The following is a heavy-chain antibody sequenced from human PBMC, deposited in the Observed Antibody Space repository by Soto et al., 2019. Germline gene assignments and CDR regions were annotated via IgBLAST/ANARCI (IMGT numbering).Heavy chain of an antibody. V-gene: IGHV3-9*01. Sequence: EVQLVESGGGLVQPGRSLRLSCAASGFTFDDYAMHWVRQAPGKGLEWVSGISWNSGSIGYADSVKGRFTISRDNAKNALYLQMNRLRAEDTALYYCAKDRIVATTHYYYYYMDVWGKRTTVTVSS. CDR3: AKDRIVATTHYYYYYMDV. CDR1: GFTFDDYA. J-gene: IGHJ6*03. CDR2: ISWNSGSI. D-gene: IGHD5-12*01.